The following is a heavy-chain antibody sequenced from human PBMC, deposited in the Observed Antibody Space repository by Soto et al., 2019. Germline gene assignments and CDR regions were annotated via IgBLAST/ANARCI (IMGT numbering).Heavy chain of an antibody. CDR1: GYTFTTYN. J-gene: IGHJ4*02. CDR2: INPSVDST. Sequence: QVQLVQSGAEVRKPGASVKVSCKASGYTFTTYNMHWVRQAPGQGLEWMGVINPSVDSTSYAQKFQGRVTMTRDTSTSTVYMELSSLRSEDTAVYYCARAGAGHFDSWGQGTLVTVSS. CDR3: ARAGAGHFDS. V-gene: IGHV1-46*01. D-gene: IGHD3-10*01.